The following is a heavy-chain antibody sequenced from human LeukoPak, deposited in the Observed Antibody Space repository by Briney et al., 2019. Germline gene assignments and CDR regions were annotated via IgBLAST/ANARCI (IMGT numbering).Heavy chain of an antibody. CDR2: ITGSGGTT. V-gene: IGHV3-23*01. CDR1: AFTFSDYV. CDR3: VRGQHDFMSGYPYFDY. D-gene: IGHD3-3*01. Sequence: PGGSLRLSCAASAFTFSDYVMSWVRQAPGKGLEWVSTITGSGGTTYYADSVKGRFTISRDNSKNTLYLQMNSLRAEDTAVYFCVRGQHDFMSGYPYFDYWGQGTRVTVSS. J-gene: IGHJ4*02.